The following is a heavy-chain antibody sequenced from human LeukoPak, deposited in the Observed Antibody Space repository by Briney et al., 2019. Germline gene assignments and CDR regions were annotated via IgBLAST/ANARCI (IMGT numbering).Heavy chain of an antibody. D-gene: IGHD3-10*01. CDR2: ISSSGSTI. CDR3: ARYGTMVRGVILNWFDP. J-gene: IGHJ5*02. V-gene: IGHV3-11*04. Sequence: TGGSLRLSCAASGFTFSDHYMSWIRQAPGKGLEWVSYISSSGSTIYYADSVKGRFTISRDNAKNSLYLQMNSLRAEDTAVYYCARYGTMVRGVILNWFDPWGQGTLVTVSS. CDR1: GFTFSDHY.